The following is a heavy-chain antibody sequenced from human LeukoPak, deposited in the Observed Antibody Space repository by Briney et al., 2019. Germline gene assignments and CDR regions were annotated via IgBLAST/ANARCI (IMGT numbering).Heavy chain of an antibody. CDR1: GYTFTGYY. CDR3: ARARGVDILTGTYYFDY. D-gene: IGHD3-9*01. Sequence: GASVKVSCKASGYTFTGYYMHWVRQAPGQGLEWMGWINPNSGGTNYAQKFQGRVTMTRDTSISTAYMELSRLRSDDTAVYYCARARGVDILTGTYYFDYWGQGTLVTVSS. CDR2: INPNSGGT. V-gene: IGHV1-2*02. J-gene: IGHJ4*02.